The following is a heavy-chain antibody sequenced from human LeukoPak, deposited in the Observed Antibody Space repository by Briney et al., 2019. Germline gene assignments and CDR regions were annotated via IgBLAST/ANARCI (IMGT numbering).Heavy chain of an antibody. CDR1: GFTFDDYG. D-gene: IGHD4-17*01. J-gene: IGHJ4*02. CDR2: ISWNGGST. V-gene: IGHV3-20*04. CDR3: ARAADYGDYFDY. Sequence: GGSLRLSCAASGFTFDDYGMSWVRQAPGKGLAWVSGISWNGGSTRYGDSVKGRFTISRDNAKNSLYLQMNSLRAEDTALYYCARAADYGDYFDYWGQGTLVTVSS.